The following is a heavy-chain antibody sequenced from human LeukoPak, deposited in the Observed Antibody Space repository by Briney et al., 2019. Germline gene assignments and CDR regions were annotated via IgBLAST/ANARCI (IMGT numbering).Heavy chain of an antibody. J-gene: IGHJ6*04. CDR1: GFTLSGYS. Sequence: PGGSLRLSCAASGFTLSGYSMNWVRQAPGKGLEWVSYISSSGSTMYYADSVKGRFTISRDNAKNSLYLQMNSLRAEDTAVYYCAELGITMIGGVWGKGTTVTISS. D-gene: IGHD3-10*02. V-gene: IGHV3-48*04. CDR2: ISSSGSTM. CDR3: AELGITMIGGV.